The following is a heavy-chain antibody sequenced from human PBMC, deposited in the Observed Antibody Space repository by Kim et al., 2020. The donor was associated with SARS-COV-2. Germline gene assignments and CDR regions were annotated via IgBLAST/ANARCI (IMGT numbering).Heavy chain of an antibody. Sequence: SETLSLTCTVSGGSISSGGYYWSWIRQHPGKGLEWIGYIYYSGSTYYNPSLKSRVTISVDTSKNQFSLKLSSVTAADTAVYYCARASTFGEVIVLYFDYWGQGTLVTVSS. CDR1: GGSISSGGYY. D-gene: IGHD3-16*02. CDR2: IYYSGST. V-gene: IGHV4-31*03. J-gene: IGHJ4*02. CDR3: ARASTFGEVIVLYFDY.